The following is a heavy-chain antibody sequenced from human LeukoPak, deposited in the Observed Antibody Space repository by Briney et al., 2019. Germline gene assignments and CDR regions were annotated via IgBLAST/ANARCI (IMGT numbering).Heavy chain of an antibody. D-gene: IGHD3-10*01. J-gene: IGHJ2*01. CDR1: GFIFDDYA. CDR2: INWNSGTL. Sequence: GGSLRLSCAASGFIFDDYAMHWVRQAPGKGLEWVSAINWNSGTLAYADSVKGRFTISRDNAKNSLYLQMNSLRTEDTALYYCARGLGGDQGYFDLWGRGTLATVSS. V-gene: IGHV3-9*01. CDR3: ARGLGGDQGYFDL.